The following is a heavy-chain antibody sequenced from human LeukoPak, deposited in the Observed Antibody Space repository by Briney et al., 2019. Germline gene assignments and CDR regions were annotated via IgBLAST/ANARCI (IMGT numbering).Heavy chain of an antibody. Sequence: GASVKVSCKASGYTFTSYDINWVRQATGQGLEWMGWMNPNSGNTGYAQKFQGRVTITRNTSISTAYMELSSLRSEDTAVYYCARARSSYNWNDVGYYYYYMDVWGKGTTVTVSS. CDR3: ARARSSYNWNDVGYYYYYMDV. V-gene: IGHV1-8*03. D-gene: IGHD1-1*01. CDR2: MNPNSGNT. J-gene: IGHJ6*03. CDR1: GYTFTSYD.